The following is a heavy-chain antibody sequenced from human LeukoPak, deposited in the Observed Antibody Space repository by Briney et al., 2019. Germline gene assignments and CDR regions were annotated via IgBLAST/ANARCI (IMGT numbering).Heavy chain of an antibody. CDR3: ARSAR. V-gene: IGHV3-7*01. J-gene: IGHJ4*02. CDR2: INQDGSAQ. CDR1: GFKFSDHY. Sequence: GGSQRLSCAASGFKFSDHYIDWVRQAPGKGLEWVANINQDGSAQYYVDSVKGRFTISRDNAKSSLYLQMNSLRAEDTAVYYCARSARWGQGTLVTVSS.